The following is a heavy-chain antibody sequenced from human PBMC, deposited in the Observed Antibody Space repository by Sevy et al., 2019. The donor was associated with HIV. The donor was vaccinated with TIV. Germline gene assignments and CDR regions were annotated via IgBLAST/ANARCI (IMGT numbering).Heavy chain of an antibody. V-gene: IGHV3-30*18. Sequence: GGSLRLSCTASGFTFSRNAMHWVRQSPGKGLEWVTVISYDGSNKYYGDSVKGRFTVARDNSKNTLYLQMNSLRAEDTVIYYCAKGLGAEAITMFGVNTYFYYGLDVWGQGTTVTVSS. J-gene: IGHJ6*02. D-gene: IGHD3-3*01. CDR1: GFTFSRNA. CDR2: ISYDGSNK. CDR3: AKGLGAEAITMFGVNTYFYYGLDV.